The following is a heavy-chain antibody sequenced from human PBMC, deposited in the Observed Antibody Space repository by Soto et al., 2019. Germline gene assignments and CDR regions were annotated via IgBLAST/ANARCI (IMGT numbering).Heavy chain of an antibody. CDR2: ISSTSTYT. J-gene: IGHJ4*02. CDR1: TFTFSDYY. V-gene: IGHV3-11*05. Sequence: QVQLVESGGDLVKPGGSLRLSCVASTFTFSDYYMSWIRQAPGKGLEWVSTISSTSTYTHYADSVKGRFTISRDNAKNSLFLQMNSLRADDTAVYYCAREVLRAYGQVDYWGQGTLVTVSS. CDR3: AREVLRAYGQVDY. D-gene: IGHD2-8*01.